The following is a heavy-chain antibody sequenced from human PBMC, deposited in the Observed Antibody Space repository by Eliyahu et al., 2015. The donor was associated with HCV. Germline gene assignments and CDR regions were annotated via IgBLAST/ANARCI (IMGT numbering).Heavy chain of an antibody. Sequence: HLQLQESGPGLVKPSETLSLTCIVSGGSISSSSYYWAWIRQPPGKGLEWIGSIYYSGSTYYNPSLKSRVTISIDTSKNQFSLKLRSVTAADTAVYYCARRVNYWTGYYIDYWGQGTLVTVSS. J-gene: IGHJ4*02. CDR2: IYYSGST. D-gene: IGHD3/OR15-3a*01. V-gene: IGHV4-39*01. CDR3: ARRVNYWTGYYIDY. CDR1: GGSISSSSYY.